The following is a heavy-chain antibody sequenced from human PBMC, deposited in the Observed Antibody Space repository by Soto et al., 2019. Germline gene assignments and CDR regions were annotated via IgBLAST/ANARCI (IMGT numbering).Heavy chain of an antibody. J-gene: IGHJ2*01. Sequence: QVQLVQSGAEVKKRGASVKVSCKDSGYTFTSYAMHLVGQAPGQRLEWMGWITAGNGNTQYSQKFQGRVTITSDTSASTSYRELSSLISEDTSVYYCARALQHGLCPTWYFDLWGRGTLVTVSS. CDR2: ITAGNGNT. D-gene: IGHD2-2*01. CDR1: GYTFTSYA. CDR3: ARALQHGLCPTWYFDL. V-gene: IGHV1-3*01.